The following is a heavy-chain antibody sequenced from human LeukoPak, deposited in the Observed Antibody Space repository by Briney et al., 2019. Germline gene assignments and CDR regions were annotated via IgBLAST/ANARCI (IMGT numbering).Heavy chain of an antibody. CDR2: IFYTGTTY. Sequence: PSETLSLTCTVSGYSISNGYYWGWIRQPPGKGLEWIGSIFYTGTTYYYTPSLKSRVTVSIDTSNNQFSLRLNSVTAADTAMYYCAREGPRGYYFDSWGQGSLVTVSS. V-gene: IGHV4-38-2*02. D-gene: IGHD2-2*01. CDR1: GYSISNGYY. J-gene: IGHJ4*02. CDR3: AREGPRGYYFDS.